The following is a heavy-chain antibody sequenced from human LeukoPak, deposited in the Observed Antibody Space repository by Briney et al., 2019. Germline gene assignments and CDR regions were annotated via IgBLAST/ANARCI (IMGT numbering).Heavy chain of an antibody. V-gene: IGHV3-66*01. D-gene: IGHD2-8*01. CDR3: ARSKTAPGVAFDI. Sequence: GGSLRLSCAASGFTVTNNYMSWVRQAPGKGLEWVSILYTAGSTYYADSVKARFTISRDNSKNTVHLQMNSLRVEDTAVYYCARSKTAPGVAFDIWGQGTMVTVSS. J-gene: IGHJ3*02. CDR1: GFTVTNNY. CDR2: LYTAGST.